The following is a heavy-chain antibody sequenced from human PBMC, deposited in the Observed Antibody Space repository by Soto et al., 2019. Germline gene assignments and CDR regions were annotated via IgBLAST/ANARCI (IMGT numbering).Heavy chain of an antibody. V-gene: IGHV4-61*08. D-gene: IGHD3-10*01. CDR3: AREEAVTSYYYYGMAV. CDR2: IYYSGST. CDR1: GGSISSGGYY. Sequence: SETLSLTCTVSGGSISSGGYYWNWIRQHPGKGLEWIGYIYYSGSTNYNPSLKSRVTISVDTSKNQFSLKLSSVTAADTAVYYCAREEAVTSYYYYGMAVWGQGTSGTVSS. J-gene: IGHJ6*02.